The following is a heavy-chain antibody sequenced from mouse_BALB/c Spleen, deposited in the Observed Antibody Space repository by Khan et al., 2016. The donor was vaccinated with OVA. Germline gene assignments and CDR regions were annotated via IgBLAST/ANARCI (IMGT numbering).Heavy chain of an antibody. CDR2: ISTYYGNS. CDR3: ARGCGYDRFAY. V-gene: IGHV1S137*01. D-gene: IGHD2-2*01. J-gene: IGHJ3*01. CDR1: GYTFTDYA. Sequence: QVQLQQSGPELVRPGVSVKISCKGSGYTFTDYAMHWVKQSHAKSLEWIGVISTYYGNSDYNQKFKGKATMTVDKSSNTAYMELASFTSEDSANYYGARGCGYDRFAYWGQGTLVTVSA.